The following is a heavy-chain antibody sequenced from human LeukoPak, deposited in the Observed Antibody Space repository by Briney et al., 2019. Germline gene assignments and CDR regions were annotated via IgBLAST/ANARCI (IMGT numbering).Heavy chain of an antibody. Sequence: GGSLRLSCAASGFTFDDYGMSWVRQAPGMGLEWVSGINWNGGSTGYADSVKGRFTISRDNAKNSLYLQMNSLRAEDTALYYCARDGLRYFDWLLYCFDYWGQGTLVTVSS. J-gene: IGHJ4*02. CDR2: INWNGGST. V-gene: IGHV3-20*04. CDR3: ARDGLRYFDWLLYCFDY. D-gene: IGHD3-9*01. CDR1: GFTFDDYG.